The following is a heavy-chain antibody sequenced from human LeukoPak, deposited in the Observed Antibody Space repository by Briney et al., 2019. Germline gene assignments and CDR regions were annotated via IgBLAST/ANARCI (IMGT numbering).Heavy chain of an antibody. V-gene: IGHV3-48*02. CDR1: GFTFSSYA. Sequence: GGSLRLSCAASGFTFSSYAMHWVRQAPGKGLEWVAYISSASSTIYYADSVKGRFTISRDSAKDSLYLQMSSLRDEDTAVYYCARQGVATVDYWGQGTLVTVSS. CDR2: ISSASSTI. D-gene: IGHD5-12*01. J-gene: IGHJ4*02. CDR3: ARQGVATVDY.